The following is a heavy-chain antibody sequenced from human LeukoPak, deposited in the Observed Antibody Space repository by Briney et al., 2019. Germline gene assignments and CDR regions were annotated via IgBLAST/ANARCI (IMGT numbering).Heavy chain of an antibody. CDR3: ARANNWNSFDY. Sequence: GGSLRLSCAASGFTASSNYMSWVRQVPGKGLEWVSIIYSGGSTYYADSVKGRFTISRDDSRNTLYLQMNSLRAEDTAVYFCARANNWNSFDYWGQGTLVTVSS. V-gene: IGHV3-66*01. D-gene: IGHD1-7*01. J-gene: IGHJ4*02. CDR2: IYSGGST. CDR1: GFTASSNY.